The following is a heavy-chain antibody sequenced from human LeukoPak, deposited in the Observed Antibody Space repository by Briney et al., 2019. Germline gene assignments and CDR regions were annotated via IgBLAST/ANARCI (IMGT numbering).Heavy chain of an antibody. CDR2: ISSISSTI. D-gene: IGHD6-13*01. V-gene: IGHV3-48*02. CDR1: GFTFSTSN. CDR3: ARDVISATDDDY. J-gene: IGHJ4*02. Sequence: GGSLRLSCAASGFTFSTSNMNWVRQAPGKGLEWVSYISSISSTIYYADSVKGRFTMSRDNAKNSLYLQMNSLRDEETAVYYCARDVISATDDDYWGQGTLVTVSS.